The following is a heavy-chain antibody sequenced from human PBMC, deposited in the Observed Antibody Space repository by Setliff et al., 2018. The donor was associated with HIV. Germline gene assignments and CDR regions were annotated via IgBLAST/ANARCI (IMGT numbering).Heavy chain of an antibody. J-gene: IGHJ4*02. D-gene: IGHD1-26*01. CDR3: ARCAAGPYCRNSFDS. CDR1: GFNFSIYS. V-gene: IGHV3-7*03. Sequence: LRLSCAASGFNFSIYSMNWVRQAPGKGLEWVANIKQDGSARYYVASVMDRFTISRDNAKSSLDLEMGSLRDDDTAVYYCARCAAGPYCRNSFDSWGRGTLVTVSS. CDR2: IKQDGSAR.